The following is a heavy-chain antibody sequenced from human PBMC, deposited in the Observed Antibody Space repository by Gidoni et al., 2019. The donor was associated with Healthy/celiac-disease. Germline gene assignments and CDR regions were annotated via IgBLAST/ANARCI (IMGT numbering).Heavy chain of an antibody. CDR2: IIPIFGTA. V-gene: IGHV1-69*01. D-gene: IGHD6-19*01. CDR1: GGTFSSYA. J-gene: IGHJ4*02. CDR3: ARSGSIAVAGILRPFDY. Sequence: QVQLVQSGAEVKKPGSSVKVSCKASGGTFSSYAISWVRQAPGQGLEWMGGIIPIFGTANYAQKFQGRVTITADESTSTAYMELSSLRSEDTAVYYCARSGSIAVAGILRPFDYWGQGTLVTVSS.